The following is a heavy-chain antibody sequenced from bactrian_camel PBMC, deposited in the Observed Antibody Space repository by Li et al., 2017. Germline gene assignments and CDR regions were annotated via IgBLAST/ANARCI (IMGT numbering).Heavy chain of an antibody. CDR2: VHADEDTV. CDR1: GFSFSDYV. CDR3: VTGDGVGPYDFVY. V-gene: IGHV3S19*01. D-gene: IGHD1*01. Sequence: VQLVESGGGLVQPGGSLTLSCAASGFSFSDYVIGWVRQSPGKGLEWVSTVHADEDTVWYADSVQGRFTASIDDAKNLVYLQMNSVKTEDTAVYYCVTGDGVGPYDFVYWGQGTQVTVS. J-gene: IGHJ6*01.